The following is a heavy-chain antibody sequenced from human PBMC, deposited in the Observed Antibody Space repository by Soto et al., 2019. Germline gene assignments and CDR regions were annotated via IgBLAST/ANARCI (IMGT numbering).Heavy chain of an antibody. V-gene: IGHV4-31*03. D-gene: IGHD3-22*01. CDR1: GDSTSSGGYY. CDR3: ARGRDLDIHYSDSSDYYTDY. J-gene: IGHJ4*02. Sequence: TSETLSLTCTVSGDSTSSGGYYWGWIRQYPGKGLEWIGYIFYRGTTFHNPSLKSRVSISVDTSNNQFSLKLSSVTAADTAVYYCARGRDLDIHYSDSSDYYTDYWGQGTLVTVSS. CDR2: IFYRGTT.